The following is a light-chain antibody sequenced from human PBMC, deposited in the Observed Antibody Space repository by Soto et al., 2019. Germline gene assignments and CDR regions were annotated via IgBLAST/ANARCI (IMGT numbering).Light chain of an antibody. CDR1: SSNIGSNT. J-gene: IGLJ2*01. V-gene: IGLV1-44*01. Sequence: QSVLTQPPSASGTPGQRVTISCSGSSSNIGSNTVNWYQQLPGTAPKLLIYSNNQRPSGVPDRFSGSKSGTSASLAISGLQSEDEADYFCQSYDTSLRGPVFGGGTKLTVL. CDR3: QSYDTSLRGPV. CDR2: SNN.